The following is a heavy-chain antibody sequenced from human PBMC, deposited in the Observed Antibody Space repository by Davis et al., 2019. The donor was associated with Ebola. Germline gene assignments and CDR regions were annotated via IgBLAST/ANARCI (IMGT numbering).Heavy chain of an antibody. CDR3: ARNAEEDLIGVLIMVNYLDY. V-gene: IGHV3-21*01. J-gene: IGHJ4*02. CDR2: ISSSSSYI. Sequence: GESLKISCAASGFTFSSYWMSWVRQAPGKGLEWVSSISSSSSYIYCADSVKGRFTISRDNAKNSLYLQMNSLRAEDTAVYYCARNAEEDLIGVLIMVNYLDYWGQGIRVTVSS. D-gene: IGHD3-3*01. CDR1: GFTFSSYW.